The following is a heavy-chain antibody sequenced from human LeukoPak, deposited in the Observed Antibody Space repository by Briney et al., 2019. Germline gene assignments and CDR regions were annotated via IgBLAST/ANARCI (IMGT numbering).Heavy chain of an antibody. Sequence: GGSLSLFCTVSGFTFSIDWMSWVRHAPGRGREWGANIKQDGSEKYYVDSVKGRFTISRDNAKNSLSLQVNSLRAEDTAVYYCARVRAAPGYYENDYYYMDVWGKGTTVTVSS. CDR2: IKQDGSEK. J-gene: IGHJ6*03. D-gene: IGHD6-13*01. V-gene: IGHV3-7*01. CDR1: GFTFSIDW. CDR3: ARVRAAPGYYENDYYYMDV.